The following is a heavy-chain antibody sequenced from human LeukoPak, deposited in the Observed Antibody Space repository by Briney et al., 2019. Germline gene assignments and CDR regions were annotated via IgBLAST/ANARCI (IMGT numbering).Heavy chain of an antibody. D-gene: IGHD6-19*01. CDR3: ARSRTGLSSGWSDY. J-gene: IGHJ4*02. CDR1: GFSISSGYY. Sequence: SETLSLNCTVSGFSISSGYYWGWLRQPPGKGLEWIGIIFHSGNTYYNPSLNSRLTIFVDTSKNQFSLKLNSVTVADTAVYFCARSRTGLSSGWSDYWGQGMLVTVSS. CDR2: IFHSGNT. V-gene: IGHV4-38-2*02.